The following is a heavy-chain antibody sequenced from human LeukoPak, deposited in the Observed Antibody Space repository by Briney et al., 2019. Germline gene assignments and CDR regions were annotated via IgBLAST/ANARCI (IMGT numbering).Heavy chain of an antibody. CDR1: GGSISSSSYY. V-gene: IGHV4-39*01. Sequence: PSETLSLTCTVSGGSISSSSYYWGWIRQPPGKGLEWIGTVYYSGITYYNPSLKSRVTISVDTSKNQFSLKLSSVTAADTAVYYCARLNTIAVAVESWFDPWGQGTLVTVSS. CDR2: VYYSGIT. CDR3: ARLNTIAVAVESWFDP. J-gene: IGHJ5*02. D-gene: IGHD6-19*01.